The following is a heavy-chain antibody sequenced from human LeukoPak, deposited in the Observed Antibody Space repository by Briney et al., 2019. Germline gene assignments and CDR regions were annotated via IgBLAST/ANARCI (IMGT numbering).Heavy chain of an antibody. CDR3: AKDERGYDCYFDY. V-gene: IGHV3-23*01. Sequence: GGSLRLSCAAYGFTFSSYAMSWVRQAPGKGLEWVSSVSGSGSHTYYADSVKGRFTISRDNSKNTLYLQMDSLRAEDAAVYYCAKDERGYDCYFDYWGQGALVTVSS. J-gene: IGHJ4*02. CDR1: GFTFSSYA. CDR2: VSGSGSHT. D-gene: IGHD5-12*01.